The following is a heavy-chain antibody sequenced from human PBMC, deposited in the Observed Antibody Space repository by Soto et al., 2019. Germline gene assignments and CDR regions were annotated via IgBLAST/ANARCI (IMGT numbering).Heavy chain of an antibody. V-gene: IGHV3-30*18. CDR3: AKGGLKSTIDY. Sequence: GGSLRLSCAASGFTLSSYEMHWVRQAPGKGLEWVAVISNDGSSQYYADSVKGRFTISRDNSKNTLYLQMNSLRAEDTAVYYCAKGGLKSTIDYWGQGTLVTVS. CDR2: ISNDGSSQ. CDR1: GFTLSSYE. D-gene: IGHD1-1*01. J-gene: IGHJ4*02.